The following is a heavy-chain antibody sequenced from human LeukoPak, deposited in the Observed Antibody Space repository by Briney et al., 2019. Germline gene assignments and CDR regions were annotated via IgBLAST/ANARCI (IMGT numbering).Heavy chain of an antibody. J-gene: IGHJ1*01. CDR1: GFTFSSYA. V-gene: IGHV3-23*01. CDR3: AKDLGVGATPEYFQH. D-gene: IGHD1-26*01. CDR2: ISGSGGST. Sequence: GGSLRLSCAASGFTFSSYAMSWVRQAPGEGLEWVSAISGSGGSTYYADSVKGRFTISRDNSKNTLYLQMNSLRAEDTAVYYCAKDLGVGATPEYFQHWGQGTLVTVSS.